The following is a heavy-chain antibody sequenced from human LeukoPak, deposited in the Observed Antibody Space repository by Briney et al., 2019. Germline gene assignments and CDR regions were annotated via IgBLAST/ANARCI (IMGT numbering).Heavy chain of an antibody. CDR2: VSASGVST. CDR3: ANALNTSPY. D-gene: IGHD2-2*02. V-gene: IGHV3-23*01. J-gene: IGHJ4*02. Sequence: GGSLRLFCAASGFTFRRYAVPWARQARGQGVECVSGVSASGVSTYYAGSVKGRFTISRDHSKSILYLQLNNLRAEDSAVYFCANALNTSPYWGQGTLVTVSS. CDR1: GFTFRRYA.